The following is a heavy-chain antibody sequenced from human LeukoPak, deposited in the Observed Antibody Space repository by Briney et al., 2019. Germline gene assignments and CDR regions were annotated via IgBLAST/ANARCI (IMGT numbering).Heavy chain of an antibody. CDR1: GFTFSSYG. Sequence: PGGSLRLSCAASGFTFSSYGMHWVRQAPGKGLEWVAFIRYDGSNKYYADSVKGRFTISRDNPKNTLYLQMNSLRAEDTAVYYCARGPHHFDSWEKGAFDIWGQGTMVTVSS. V-gene: IGHV3-30*02. D-gene: IGHD3-22*01. J-gene: IGHJ3*02. CDR3: ARGPHHFDSWEKGAFDI. CDR2: IRYDGSNK.